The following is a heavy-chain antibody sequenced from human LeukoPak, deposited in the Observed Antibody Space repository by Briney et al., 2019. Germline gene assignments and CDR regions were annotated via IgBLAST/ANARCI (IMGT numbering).Heavy chain of an antibody. CDR3: ARVAVPAAKEDYYYYMDV. D-gene: IGHD2-2*01. CDR1: GESFSGYY. Sequence: PSETLSLTCAVYGESFSGYYWNWIRQPPGKGLEWIGEINHSGSTNYNPSLTSRVTISVDTSKNQFSLKLSSVTAADTAVYYCARVAVPAAKEDYYYYMDVWGKGTTVTVSS. CDR2: INHSGST. J-gene: IGHJ6*03. V-gene: IGHV4-34*01.